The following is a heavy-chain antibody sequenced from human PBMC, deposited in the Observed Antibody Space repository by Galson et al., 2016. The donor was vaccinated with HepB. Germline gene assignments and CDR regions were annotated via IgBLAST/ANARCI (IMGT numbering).Heavy chain of an antibody. Sequence: SLRLSCAASGFTFSRSDMYWVRQAPGKGLEWVAVTSYDGSNEYYADSVKGRFTMSRDNPTNRLDLQMNSLRADDTAVYYCVKGLQLWLRGDFDSWGQGTLVTVSS. D-gene: IGHD5-18*01. CDR1: GFTFSRSD. CDR2: TSYDGSNE. J-gene: IGHJ4*02. V-gene: IGHV3-30*18. CDR3: VKGLQLWLRGDFDS.